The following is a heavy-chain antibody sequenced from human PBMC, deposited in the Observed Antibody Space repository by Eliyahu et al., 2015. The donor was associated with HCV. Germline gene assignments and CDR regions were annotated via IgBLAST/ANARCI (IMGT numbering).Heavy chain of an antibody. Sequence: EVHLLESGGGLAQPGGSLRLSCXASGFAFNEYAMNWVGQAPGKGLEWVSVISGSGSDTNYADSVKGRFSISRDNSKNTLVLQMNSLRAEDTALYYCAKDLYYYDQRYFDSWGRGTLVTVSS. CDR1: GFAFNEYA. CDR2: ISGSGSDT. V-gene: IGHV3-23*01. CDR3: AKDLYYYDQRYFDS. J-gene: IGHJ2*01. D-gene: IGHD3-22*01.